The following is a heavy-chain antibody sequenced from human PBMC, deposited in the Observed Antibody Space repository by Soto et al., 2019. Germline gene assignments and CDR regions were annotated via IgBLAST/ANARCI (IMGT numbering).Heavy chain of an antibody. CDR3: ATSEGDCGGGSCYNYSYYYGMDV. CDR1: GDTRTDFS. J-gene: IGHJ6*02. V-gene: IGHV1-3*01. CDR2: LSVGNGDT. Sequence: ASVKVSCKASGDTRTDFSIHWVRQAPGQRPEWMEWLSVGNGDTKYSQKFQGRVTITRDTSARTAYMELSNLRSEDTAVYYCATSEGDCGGGSCYNYSYYYGMDVWGQGTTVTVSS. D-gene: IGHD2-15*01.